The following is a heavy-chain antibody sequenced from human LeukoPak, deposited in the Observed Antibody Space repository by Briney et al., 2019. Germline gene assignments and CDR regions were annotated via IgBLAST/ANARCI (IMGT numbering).Heavy chain of an antibody. Sequence: GGSLRLSCAASGFTFSTYAMSWVRQAPGKGLEWVSAISGSGGNTYYADSVKGRFTISRDSSKNALYLQMNSLRAEDTAVYYCARVRVVAATSRWFDPWGQGTLVTVSS. CDR3: ARVRVVAATSRWFDP. CDR1: GFTFSTYA. V-gene: IGHV3-23*01. CDR2: ISGSGGNT. J-gene: IGHJ5*02. D-gene: IGHD2-15*01.